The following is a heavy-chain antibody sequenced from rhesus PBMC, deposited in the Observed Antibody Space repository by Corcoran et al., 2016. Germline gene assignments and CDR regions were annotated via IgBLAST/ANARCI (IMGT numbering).Heavy chain of an antibody. CDR3: TREGQLVGYGLDS. Sequence: EVQLVETGGGLVQPGGSLRISCAASGFTFSSYDMSWVRQAPGKGLEGASYISSTRKTIYASCSVKGRFTTSRENAKTSLSLQMSGRGAEDTAVYYCTREGQLVGYGLDSWGQGVVVTVSS. CDR1: GFTFSSYD. J-gene: IGHJ6*01. V-gene: IGHV3-136*01. D-gene: IGHD6-13*01. CDR2: ISSTRKTI.